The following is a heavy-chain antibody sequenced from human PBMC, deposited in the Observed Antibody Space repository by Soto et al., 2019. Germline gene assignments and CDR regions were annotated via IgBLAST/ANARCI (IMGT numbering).Heavy chain of an antibody. CDR3: ARSAPLDLYAIVPVEF. V-gene: IGHV1-18*01. D-gene: IGHD2-2*01. CDR1: GYTFTTFG. J-gene: IGHJ4*02. CDR2: ISANNGNT. Sequence: ASVKVSCKASGYTFTTFGISWVRQAPGQGLEWVGWISANNGNTKYSQKFQGRVSLTTETSASTAYMELRSLRSDDTAVYYCARSAPLDLYAIVPVEFWGQGPLVTVSS.